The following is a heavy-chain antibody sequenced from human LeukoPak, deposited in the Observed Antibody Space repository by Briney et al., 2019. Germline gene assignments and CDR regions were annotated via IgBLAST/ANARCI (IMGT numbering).Heavy chain of an antibody. CDR1: GFTFSTDS. CDR3: ARDFSSGSI. V-gene: IGHV3-21*01. Sequence: GGSLRLSCAASGFTFSTDSMNWVRQAPGKGLEWVSSITPSGSYIYYATSVKGRFTISRDNAKNSLYLQMNSLRAEDTAVYYCARDFSSGSIWGQGTMVTVSS. D-gene: IGHD6-25*01. CDR2: ITPSGSYI. J-gene: IGHJ3*02.